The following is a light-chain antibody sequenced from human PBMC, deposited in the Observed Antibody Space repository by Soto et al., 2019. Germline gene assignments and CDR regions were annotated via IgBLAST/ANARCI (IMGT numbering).Light chain of an antibody. J-gene: IGKJ1*01. Sequence: IVLTQSPGTLSMSPGKRSTLSCRASQTVNSRLAWYQHKPGQAPRLLIYHTSNRATGIPARFSGSGSGTEFTLTISILQSEDFAVYYIQQCNNWPQMFGQGTKVDIK. CDR3: QQCNNWPQM. CDR1: QTVNSR. V-gene: IGKV3D-15*03. CDR2: HTS.